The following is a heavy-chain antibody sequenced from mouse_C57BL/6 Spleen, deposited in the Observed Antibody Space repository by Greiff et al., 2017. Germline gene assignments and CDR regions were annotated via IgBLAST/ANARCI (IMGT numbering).Heavy chain of an antibody. CDR2: INPNNGGT. CDR1: GYTFTDYN. V-gene: IGHV1-18*01. CDR3: ARFVYDDYDGRGDFDV. J-gene: IGHJ1*03. Sequence: VQLQQSGPELVKPGASVKIPCKASGYTFTDYNMDWVKQSPGKSLEWIGDINPNNGGTIYNQKFKGKATLTVAKSSSPAYMELRSLTSEDTAVYYCARFVYDDYDGRGDFDVWGKGTTVTVSS. D-gene: IGHD2-4*01.